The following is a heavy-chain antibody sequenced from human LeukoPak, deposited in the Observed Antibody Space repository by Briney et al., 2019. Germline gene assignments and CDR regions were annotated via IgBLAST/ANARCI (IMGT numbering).Heavy chain of an antibody. CDR2: ISGSGGST. CDR3: AKVGFHPRVVPAAAVEY. Sequence: GGSLRLSCAASGFTFSSYAMSWVRQAPGKGLEWVSAISGSGGSTYYADSAKGRFTISRDNSKNTLYLQMNSRRVEDTAVYYCAKVGFHPRVVPAAAVEYWGQGTLVTVSS. CDR1: GFTFSSYA. V-gene: IGHV3-23*01. D-gene: IGHD2-2*01. J-gene: IGHJ4*02.